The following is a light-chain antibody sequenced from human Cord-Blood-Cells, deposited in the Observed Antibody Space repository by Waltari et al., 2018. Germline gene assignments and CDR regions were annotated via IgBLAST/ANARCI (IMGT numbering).Light chain of an antibody. CDR2: DVS. Sequence: QSALTQPAPVSGSPGQSITISCTGTSSDVGGYNYVSWYQPHPGKAPKLMIYDVSNRPAGVSNRFSGSKSGNTASLTISGLQAEDEADYYCSSYTSSSTYVFGTGTKVTVL. J-gene: IGLJ1*01. CDR3: SSYTSSSTYV. CDR1: SSDVGGYNY. V-gene: IGLV2-14*01.